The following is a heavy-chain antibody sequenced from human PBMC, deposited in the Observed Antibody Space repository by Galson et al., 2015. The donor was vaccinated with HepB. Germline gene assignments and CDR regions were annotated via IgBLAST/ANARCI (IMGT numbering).Heavy chain of an antibody. D-gene: IGHD5-18*01. J-gene: IGHJ4*02. V-gene: IGHV3-30*18. CDR1: GFSFSTYG. Sequence: SLRLSCAASGFSFSTYGMHWVRQAPGKGLEWVAVIWSNRVTQYYADSVKGRFTISRDNSKNTLYLLMHSLRVEDTAVYYCAKEGIGYTYGSKYLDYWGQGTLVTVSS. CDR3: AKEGIGYTYGSKYLDY. CDR2: IWSNRVTQ.